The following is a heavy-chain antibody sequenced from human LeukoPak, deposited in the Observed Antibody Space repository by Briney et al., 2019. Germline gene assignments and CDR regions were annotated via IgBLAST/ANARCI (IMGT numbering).Heavy chain of an antibody. V-gene: IGHV4-34*01. CDR2: INHSGST. CDR3: ARLTPRGYSTSLFFDY. Sequence: SETLSLTCAVYGGSFSGYYWSWIRQPPGKGLEWIGEINHSGSTNYNPSLKSRVTISVDTSKNQFSLKLSSVTAADTAVYYCARLTPRGYSTSLFFDYWGQGTLVTVSS. CDR1: GGSFSGYY. J-gene: IGHJ4*02. D-gene: IGHD3-3*01.